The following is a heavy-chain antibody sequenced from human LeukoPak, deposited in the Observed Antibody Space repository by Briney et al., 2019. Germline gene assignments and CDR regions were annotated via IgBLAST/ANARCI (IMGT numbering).Heavy chain of an antibody. CDR1: GYRFTTYL. V-gene: IGHV5-51*01. D-gene: IGHD3-10*01. J-gene: IGHJ3*02. CDR2: IYLGDSDT. Sequence: GESLKISWKGSGYRFTTYLVGWVCQMPGKGLEWMGFIYLGDSDTRYSPSFQGQVTISADKSISTAYLQWSSLKASDTAMYYCARLWARALDTWGQGTMVTVSS. CDR3: ARLWARALDT.